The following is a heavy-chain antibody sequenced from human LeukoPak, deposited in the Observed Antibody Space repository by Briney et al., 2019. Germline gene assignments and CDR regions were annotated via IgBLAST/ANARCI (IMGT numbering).Heavy chain of an antibody. Sequence: PGRSLRLSCAASGLTFSSYAMHWVRQAPGKGLEWVAVISYDGSNKYYADSVKGRFTISRDNSKNTLYLQMNSLRAEDTAVYYCARGRSGSYPVYYYGMDVWGQGTTVTVSS. CDR2: ISYDGSNK. CDR3: ARGRSGSYPVYYYGMDV. D-gene: IGHD1-26*01. V-gene: IGHV3-30-3*01. J-gene: IGHJ6*02. CDR1: GLTFSSYA.